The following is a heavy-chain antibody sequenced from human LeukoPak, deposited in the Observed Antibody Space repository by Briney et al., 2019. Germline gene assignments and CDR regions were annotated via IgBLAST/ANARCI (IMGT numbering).Heavy chain of an antibody. D-gene: IGHD3-22*01. CDR1: GYTFTSHY. Sequence: ASVKVSCKASGYTFTSHYMHWVRQAPGQGLEWKGIINPSGGSTSYAQKFQGRVTMTRDMSTSTVYMELSSLRSEDTAVYYCARAVVRSYYYYYMDVWGKGTTVTVSS. CDR3: ARAVVRSYYYYYMDV. J-gene: IGHJ6*03. CDR2: INPSGGST. V-gene: IGHV1-46*01.